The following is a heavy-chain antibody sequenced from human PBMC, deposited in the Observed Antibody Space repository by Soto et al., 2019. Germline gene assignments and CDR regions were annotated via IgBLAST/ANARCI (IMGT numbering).Heavy chain of an antibody. V-gene: IGHV3-30*18. D-gene: IGHD6-19*01. CDR3: AKDTAVAGYNWFDP. J-gene: IGHJ5*02. CDR2: ISYDGSNK. CDR1: GFTFSSYG. Sequence: QVQLVASGGGVVQPGRSLRLSCAASGFTFSSYGMHWVRQAPGKGLEWVAVISYDGSNKYYADSVKGRFTISRDNSKNTLYLQMNSLRAEDTAVYYCAKDTAVAGYNWFDPWGQGTLVTVSS.